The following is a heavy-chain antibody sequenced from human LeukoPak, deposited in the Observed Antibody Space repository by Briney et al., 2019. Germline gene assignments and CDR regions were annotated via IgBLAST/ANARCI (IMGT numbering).Heavy chain of an antibody. CDR2: ISSSGGST. Sequence: GGSLRLSCAASGISFSSYAVTWVRQAPGKGLEWVSSISSSGGSTYYADSVRGRFTVSRDNSMNTLYLPMNSLRAEDTAVYYCAKQSGAATVIDYWGQGTLVTVSS. J-gene: IGHJ4*02. D-gene: IGHD3-10*01. CDR3: AKQSGAATVIDY. V-gene: IGHV3-23*01. CDR1: GISFSSYA.